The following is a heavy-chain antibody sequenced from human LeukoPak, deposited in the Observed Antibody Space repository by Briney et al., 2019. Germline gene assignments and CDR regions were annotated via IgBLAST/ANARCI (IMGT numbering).Heavy chain of an antibody. D-gene: IGHD6-19*01. CDR3: ARGRSGWYFDY. V-gene: IGHV3-21*01. Sequence: GGSLRLSCAASGLTLSSYSMNWVRQAPGKGLEWVSSISSSSSYIYYADSVKGRFTISRDNAKNSLYLQMNSLRAEDTAVYYCARGRSGWYFDYWGQGTLVTVPS. CDR1: GLTLSSYS. J-gene: IGHJ4*02. CDR2: ISSSSSYI.